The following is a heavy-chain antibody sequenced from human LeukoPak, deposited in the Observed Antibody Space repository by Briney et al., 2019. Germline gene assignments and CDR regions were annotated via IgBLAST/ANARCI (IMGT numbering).Heavy chain of an antibody. J-gene: IGHJ5*02. V-gene: IGHV4-34*01. CDR2: INHSGST. Sequence: SETLSLTCAVYGGSFSGYYWSWIRQPPGKGLEWIGEINHSGSTNYNPSLKSRVTISVDTSKNQFSLKLSSVTAADTAVYYCATLPRDYYDSSGHPWGQGTLVTVSS. D-gene: IGHD3-22*01. CDR3: ATLPRDYYDSSGHP. CDR1: GGSFSGYY.